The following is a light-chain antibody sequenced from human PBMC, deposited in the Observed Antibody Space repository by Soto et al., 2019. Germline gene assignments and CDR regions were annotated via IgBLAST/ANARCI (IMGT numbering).Light chain of an antibody. V-gene: IGKV3-15*01. Sequence: EIVMTQSPATLSVSPGERATVSCRASQSVSSNLAWYQQKPGQAPRLLIYGASTRATGIPARFSGSGSGTEFTLTIGSLQSEDFAFYYCQQYNNSPRTFGQGTKLEIK. J-gene: IGKJ2*01. CDR3: QQYNNSPRT. CDR2: GAS. CDR1: QSVSSN.